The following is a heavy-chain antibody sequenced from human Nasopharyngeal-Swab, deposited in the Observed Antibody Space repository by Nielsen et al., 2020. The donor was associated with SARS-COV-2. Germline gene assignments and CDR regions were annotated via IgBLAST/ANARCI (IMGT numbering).Heavy chain of an antibody. CDR3: ARARITMIVVVDAFDI. CDR2: IYYSGST. CDR1: GGSISSGGYY. Sequence: LSLTCTVSGGSISSGGYYWSWIRQHPGKGLEWVGYIYYSGSTYYNPSLKSRVTISVDTSKNQFSLKLSSVTAADTAVYYCARARITMIVVVDAFDIWGQGTMVTVSS. V-gene: IGHV4-31*03. J-gene: IGHJ3*02. D-gene: IGHD3-22*01.